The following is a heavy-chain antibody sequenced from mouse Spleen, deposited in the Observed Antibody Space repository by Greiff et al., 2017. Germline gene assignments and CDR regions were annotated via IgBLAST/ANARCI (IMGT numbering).Heavy chain of an antibody. D-gene: IGHD2-14*01. V-gene: IGHV1-74*01. Sequence: QVQLQQSGPELVKPGASVKISCKASGYSFTSYYIHWVKQRPGQGLEWIGRIHPSDSDTNYNQKFKGKATLTVDKSSSTAYMQLSSLTSEDSAVYYCAMPYRYDGLYAMDYWGQGTSVTVSS. CDR2: IHPSDSDT. J-gene: IGHJ4*01. CDR1: GYSFTSYY. CDR3: AMPYRYDGLYAMDY.